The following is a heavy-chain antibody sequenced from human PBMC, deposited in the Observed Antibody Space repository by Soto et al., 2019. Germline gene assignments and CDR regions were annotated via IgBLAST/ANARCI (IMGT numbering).Heavy chain of an antibody. CDR1: GGTFSSYA. V-gene: IGHV1-69*01. D-gene: IGHD2-2*01. Sequence: QVQLVQSGAEVKKPGSSVKVSCKASGGTFSSYAISWVRQAPGQGLEWMGGIIPISGTANYAQKFQGRVTITAESSTSTAYMLLSSLRSEEMAVYYCARSQGSSTSLEIYYYYYYGMDVWGQGTTVTVSS. CDR3: ARSQGSSTSLEIYYYYYYGMDV. CDR2: IIPISGTA. J-gene: IGHJ6*02.